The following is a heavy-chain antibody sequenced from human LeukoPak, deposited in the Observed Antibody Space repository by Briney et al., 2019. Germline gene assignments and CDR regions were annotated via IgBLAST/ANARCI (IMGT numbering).Heavy chain of an antibody. D-gene: IGHD3-22*01. Sequence: SETLSLTCTVSGGSISSGGYYWSWLRQHPGTGLEWVGYIYYSGSTYYNPSLKSRVTISVDTSKSQFSLKLSSVTAADTAVYYCARSHYYDSSGYHGPFDYWGQGTLVTVSS. CDR3: ARSHYYDSSGYHGPFDY. V-gene: IGHV4-31*03. CDR2: IYYSGST. J-gene: IGHJ4*02. CDR1: GGSISSGGYY.